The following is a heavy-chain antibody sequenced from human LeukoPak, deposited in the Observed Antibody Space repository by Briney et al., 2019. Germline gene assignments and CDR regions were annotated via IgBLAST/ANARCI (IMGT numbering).Heavy chain of an antibody. J-gene: IGHJ4*02. CDR3: ARARGGTYWDFFDY. Sequence: PGSSLRLSCAASGFTFSGYSMHWVRQAPGKGLEWVAVISYDGSDKYYADSVKGRFTISRDNPKNTLYLQMNSLRAEDTAVYYCARARGGTYWDFFDYWGQGALVSVSS. D-gene: IGHD1-26*01. V-gene: IGHV3-30*01. CDR2: ISYDGSDK. CDR1: GFTFSGYS.